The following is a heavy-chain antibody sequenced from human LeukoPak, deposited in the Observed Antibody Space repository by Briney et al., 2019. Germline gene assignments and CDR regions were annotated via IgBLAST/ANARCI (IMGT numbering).Heavy chain of an antibody. CDR3: ARDGLENYFDY. CDR1: GGSISSHY. J-gene: IGHJ4*02. Sequence: SETLSLTCTVSGGSISSHYWSWIRQPPGKGLEWIGYIYYSGSTNYNPSLKSRVTISVDTSKNQFSLKLSSVTAADTAVYCCARDGLENYFDYWGQGTLVTVSS. D-gene: IGHD6-19*01. CDR2: IYYSGST. V-gene: IGHV4-59*11.